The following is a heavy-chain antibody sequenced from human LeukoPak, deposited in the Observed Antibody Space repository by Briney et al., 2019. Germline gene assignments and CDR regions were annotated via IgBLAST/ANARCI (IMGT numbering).Heavy chain of an antibody. Sequence: PSETLSLTCTVSGGSISSGGYYWSWIRQPPGKGLEWIGEINHSGSTNYNPSLKSRVTISVDTSKNQFSLKLSSVTAADTAVYYCARAGYSYGKWGQGTLVTVSS. CDR3: ARAGYSYGK. V-gene: IGHV4-39*07. CDR2: INHSGST. CDR1: GGSISSGGYY. D-gene: IGHD5-18*01. J-gene: IGHJ4*02.